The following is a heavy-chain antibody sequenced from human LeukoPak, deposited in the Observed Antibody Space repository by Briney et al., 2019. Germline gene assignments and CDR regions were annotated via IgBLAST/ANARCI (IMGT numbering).Heavy chain of an antibody. CDR1: GYTLTELS. CDR3: ARALRYYSDSSGYAFDY. D-gene: IGHD3-22*01. CDR2: FDPEDGET. Sequence: ASAKVSCKVSGYTLTELSMHWVRQAPGKGLEWMGGFDPEDGETIYAQKFQGRVTITADESTSTAYMELSSLRSEDTAVYYCARALRYYSDSSGYAFDYWGQGTLVTVSS. V-gene: IGHV1-24*01. J-gene: IGHJ4*02.